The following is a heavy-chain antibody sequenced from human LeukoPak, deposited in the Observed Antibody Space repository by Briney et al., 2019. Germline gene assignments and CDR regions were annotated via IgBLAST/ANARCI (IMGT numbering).Heavy chain of an antibody. J-gene: IGHJ3*02. CDR3: ARDLGSGYSSSWFGDAFDI. D-gene: IGHD6-13*01. V-gene: IGHV1-8*01. CDR2: MNPNSGNT. CDR1: GYTFTSYD. Sequence: GASVKVSCKASGYTFTSYDINWVRQATGQGLEWMGWMNPNSGNTGYAQKFQGRVTMTRNTSISTAYMELSSLRSDDTAVYYCARDLGSGYSSSWFGDAFDIWGQGTMVTVSS.